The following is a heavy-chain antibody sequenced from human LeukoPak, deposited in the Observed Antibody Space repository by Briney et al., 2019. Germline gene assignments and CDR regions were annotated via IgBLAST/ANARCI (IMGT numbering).Heavy chain of an antibody. V-gene: IGHV4-34*01. CDR2: INHSGST. D-gene: IGHD4-17*01. Sequence: SETLSLTCAVYGGSFSGYYWSWIRQPPGRGLEWIGEINHSGSTNYNPSLKSRVTISVDTSKNQFSLKLSSVTAADTAVYYCARGFWGHYGDPPMYYFDYWGQGTLVTVSS. CDR3: ARGFWGHYGDPPMYYFDY. CDR1: GGSFSGYY. J-gene: IGHJ4*02.